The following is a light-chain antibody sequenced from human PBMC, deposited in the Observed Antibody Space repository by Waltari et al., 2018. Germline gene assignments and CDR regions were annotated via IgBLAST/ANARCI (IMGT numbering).Light chain of an antibody. Sequence: QSVLTQPPSVSAAPGQRVTISCSGGSSNTGNNYLSWYRQFPGTAPKLLIYENSERPSGIPGRFSGSKSGTSATLDITGLQAGDEADYYCGTWDSSLSGAVFGGGTHLTVL. J-gene: IGLJ7*01. CDR3: GTWDSSLSGAV. V-gene: IGLV1-51*02. CDR1: SSNTGNNY. CDR2: ENS.